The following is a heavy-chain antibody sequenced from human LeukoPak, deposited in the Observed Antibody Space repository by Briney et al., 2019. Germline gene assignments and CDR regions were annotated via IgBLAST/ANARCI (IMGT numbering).Heavy chain of an antibody. D-gene: IGHD4-11*01. V-gene: IGHV3-66*01. Sequence: HSGGSLRLSCAASGFTVSSYYMTWVRQAPGKGLEWVSVIYSGGSTYYADSVKGRVAISRDSSKNTVFLQMNSVRAEDTAVYYCARSYSNHLFGMDVWGQGTTVTVSS. J-gene: IGHJ6*02. CDR3: ARSYSNHLFGMDV. CDR1: GFTVSSYY. CDR2: IYSGGST.